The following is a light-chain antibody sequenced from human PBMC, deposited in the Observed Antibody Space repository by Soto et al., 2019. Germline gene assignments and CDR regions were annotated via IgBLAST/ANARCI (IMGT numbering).Light chain of an antibody. CDR1: QNIGNF. J-gene: IGKJ2*01. CDR3: QQIFRTPYT. Sequence: DIQMTQSPSSLSASVGDKVTITCRASQNIGNFLKRYQQKPGTAPKLLNLGASSFQRGVPSNFSDTGSGTDFTLTISGLQPEHFATYFCQQIFRTPYTFGQGTRLEI. V-gene: IGKV1-39*01. CDR2: GAS.